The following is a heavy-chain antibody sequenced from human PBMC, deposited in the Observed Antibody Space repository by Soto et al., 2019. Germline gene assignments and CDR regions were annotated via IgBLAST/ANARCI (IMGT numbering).Heavy chain of an antibody. J-gene: IGHJ4*02. V-gene: IGHV1-46*03. CDR3: ARASTVVPGPYYFDY. CDR1: GYTFTSYY. CDR2: INPSGGST. Sequence: ASVKVSCKASGYTFTSYYMHWVRQAPGQGLEWMGIINPSGGSTSYAQKFQGRVTMTRDTSTSTVYMELSSLRSEDTAVYYCARASTVVPGPYYFDYWGQGTQVTVSS. D-gene: IGHD2-15*01.